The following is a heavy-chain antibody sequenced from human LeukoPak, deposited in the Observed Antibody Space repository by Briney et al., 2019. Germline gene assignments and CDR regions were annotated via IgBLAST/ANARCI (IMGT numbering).Heavy chain of an antibody. CDR1: GYTLTELS. CDR2: FDPEDGET. CDR3: ATAHGFWYSGYDWRGDY. Sequence: GSVKVPCKVSGYTLTELSMHWVRQAPGKGLEWMGGFDPEDGETIYAQKFQGRVTMTEDTSTDTAYMELSSLRSEDTAVYYCATAHGFWYSGYDWRGDYWGQGTLVTVSS. D-gene: IGHD5-12*01. J-gene: IGHJ4*02. V-gene: IGHV1-24*01.